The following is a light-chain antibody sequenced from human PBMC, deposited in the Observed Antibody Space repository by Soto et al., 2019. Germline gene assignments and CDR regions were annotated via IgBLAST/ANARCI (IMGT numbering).Light chain of an antibody. J-gene: IGLJ1*01. CDR3: SSYTSSSTLYV. CDR1: SSDVGAYKY. Sequence: QSALTQPASVSGSPGQSITISCTGTSSDVGAYKYVSWYQHHPGQAPKLMIYDVTNRPSEVSNRFSGSKSGNTASLTYAGLQAEDEADYYCSSYTSSSTLYVFGTGTKLTVL. CDR2: DVT. V-gene: IGLV2-14*03.